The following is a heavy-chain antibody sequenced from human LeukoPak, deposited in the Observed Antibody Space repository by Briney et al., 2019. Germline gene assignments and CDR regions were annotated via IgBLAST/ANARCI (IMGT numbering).Heavy chain of an antibody. J-gene: IGHJ4*02. CDR1: GYTFTSYG. Sequence: ASVKVSCKASGYTFTSYGISWVRQAPGQGLEWMRWISAYNGNTNYAQKLQGRVTMTTDTSTSTAYMELRSLRSDDTAVYYCARDGYYDILTGYSYFDYWGQGTLVTVSS. CDR2: ISAYNGNT. CDR3: ARDGYYDILTGYSYFDY. V-gene: IGHV1-18*01. D-gene: IGHD3-9*01.